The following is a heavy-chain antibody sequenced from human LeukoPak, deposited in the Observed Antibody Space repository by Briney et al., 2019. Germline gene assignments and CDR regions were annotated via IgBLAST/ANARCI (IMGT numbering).Heavy chain of an antibody. J-gene: IGHJ4*02. Sequence: PSETLSLTCAVSGGSILTTNWWSWVRQPPGKGLEWIGEVHLSGASNYNPSLKSRVNMSIDESKNQLSLELTSVTAADTAIYYCTRESGAFSPFGFWGQGTLVTVPS. CDR1: GGSILTTNW. CDR3: TRESGAFSPFGF. D-gene: IGHD1-26*01. CDR2: VHLSGAS. V-gene: IGHV4-4*02.